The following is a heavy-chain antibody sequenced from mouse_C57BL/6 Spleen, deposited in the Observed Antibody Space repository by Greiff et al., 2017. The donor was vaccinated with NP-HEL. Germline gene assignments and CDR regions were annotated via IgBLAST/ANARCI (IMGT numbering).Heavy chain of an antibody. J-gene: IGHJ1*03. CDR2: IYPRSGNT. V-gene: IGHV1-81*01. Sequence: VKLVESGAELARPGASVKLSCKASGYTFTSYGISWVKQRTGQGLEWIGEIYPRSGNTYYNEKFKGKATLTADKSSSTAYMELRSLTSEDSAVYFCARWDYGSSVYWYFDVWGTGTTVTVSS. D-gene: IGHD1-1*01. CDR1: GYTFTSYG. CDR3: ARWDYGSSVYWYFDV.